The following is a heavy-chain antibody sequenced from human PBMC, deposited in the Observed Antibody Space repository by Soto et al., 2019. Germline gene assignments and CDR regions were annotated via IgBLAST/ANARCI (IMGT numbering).Heavy chain of an antibody. V-gene: IGHV3-30-3*01. CDR1: GFTFSSYA. CDR3: ARSQGDYDILTGQEDYYYGMDV. J-gene: IGHJ6*02. Sequence: PGGSLRLSCAASGFTFSSYAMHWVRQAPGKGLEWVAVISYDGSNKYYADSVKGRFTISRDNSKNTLYLQMNSLRAEDTAVYYCARSQGDYDILTGQEDYYYGMDVWGQGTTVTVSS. D-gene: IGHD3-9*01. CDR2: ISYDGSNK.